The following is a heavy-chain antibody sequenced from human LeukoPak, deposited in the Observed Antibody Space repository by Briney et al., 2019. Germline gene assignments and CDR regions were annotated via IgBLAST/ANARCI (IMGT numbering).Heavy chain of an antibody. Sequence: SETLSLTCTVSSGSISTSNYYWGWVRQPPGQALEWIGNNFYSGNTYYSPSLKSLVTSSLDSSRNQFSLKLSSVTAANTAVYYCVRYLYGDYGFDYWGQGTMVTVSS. CDR2: NFYSGNT. CDR1: SGSISTSNYY. V-gene: IGHV4-39*07. CDR3: VRYLYGDYGFDY. J-gene: IGHJ4*02. D-gene: IGHD4-17*01.